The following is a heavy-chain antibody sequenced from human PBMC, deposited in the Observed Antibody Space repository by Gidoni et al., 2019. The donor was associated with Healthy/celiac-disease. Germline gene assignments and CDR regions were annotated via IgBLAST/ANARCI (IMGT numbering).Heavy chain of an antibody. V-gene: IGHV3-66*01. CDR2: IYSGGST. J-gene: IGHJ6*02. Sequence: EVQLVASGGGLVQPGGSLRLSCPASGFTVSSNYMSWVRPAPGTGLEWVSVIYSGGSTYYADSVKGRFTISRDNSKNTLYLQMNSLRAEDTAVYYCARDGGDYYYGMDVWGQGTTVTVSS. CDR1: GFTVSSNY. D-gene: IGHD3-3*01. CDR3: ARDGGDYYYGMDV.